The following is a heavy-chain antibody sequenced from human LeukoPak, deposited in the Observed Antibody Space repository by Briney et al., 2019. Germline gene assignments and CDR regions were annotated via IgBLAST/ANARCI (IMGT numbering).Heavy chain of an antibody. Sequence: GGSLRLPCAASGFTFSSYAMSWVRQAPGKGLEWVSAISGSGGSTYYADSVKGRFTISRDNSKNTLYLQMNSLRAEDTAVYYCAKGDQQWLVRKVDYWGQGTLVTVSS. CDR1: GFTFSSYA. CDR2: ISGSGGST. D-gene: IGHD6-19*01. CDR3: AKGDQQWLVRKVDY. V-gene: IGHV3-23*01. J-gene: IGHJ4*02.